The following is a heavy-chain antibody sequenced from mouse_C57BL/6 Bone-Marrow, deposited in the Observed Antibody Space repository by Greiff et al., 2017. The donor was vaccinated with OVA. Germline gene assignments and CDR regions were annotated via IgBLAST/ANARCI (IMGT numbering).Heavy chain of an antibody. J-gene: IGHJ2*01. CDR2: INPYNGGT. CDR3: ARSKATVVVDY. Sequence: DVQLQESGPVLVKPGASVKMSCKASGYTFTDYYMNWVKQSHGKSLEWIGVINPYNGGTSYNQKFKGKATLTVDKSSSTAYMELNSLTSEDSAVYYCARSKATVVVDYWGQGTTLTVSS. CDR1: GYTFTDYY. V-gene: IGHV1-19*01. D-gene: IGHD1-1*01.